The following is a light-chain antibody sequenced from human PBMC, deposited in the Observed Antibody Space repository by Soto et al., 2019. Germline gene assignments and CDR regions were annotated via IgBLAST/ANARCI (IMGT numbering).Light chain of an antibody. J-gene: IGLJ2*01. Sequence: QSALTQPASVSGSPGQSITISCTGTSSDVGGYNYVSWYQQHPGKALKLMIYDVSNRPSGVSNRFSGSKSGNTASLTISVLQAEDEADYYCRSYTSSSTLVFGGGTKVTVL. CDR3: RSYTSSSTLV. V-gene: IGLV2-14*01. CDR2: DVS. CDR1: SSDVGGYNY.